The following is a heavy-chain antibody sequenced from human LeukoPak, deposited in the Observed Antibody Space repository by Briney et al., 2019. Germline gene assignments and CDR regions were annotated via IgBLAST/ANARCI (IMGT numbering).Heavy chain of an antibody. Sequence: GGSLRLSCAAAGFTFSNYWMNWVRQAPGKGLEWVAYIKQDGSEKYYVDSVKGRFTISRDNTQNSLYLQMDSLSVEDTAVYSCAKDAVNCSGTSCSYGMDVWGQGTTVTVSS. J-gene: IGHJ6*02. V-gene: IGHV3-7*01. CDR3: AKDAVNCSGTSCSYGMDV. CDR2: IKQDGSEK. D-gene: IGHD2-2*01. CDR1: GFTFSNYW.